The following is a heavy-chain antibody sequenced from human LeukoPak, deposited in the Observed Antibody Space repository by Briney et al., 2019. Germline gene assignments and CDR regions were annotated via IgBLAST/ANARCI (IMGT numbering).Heavy chain of an antibody. CDR2: MNPNSGNT. Sequence: GASVKVSCKASGYTFTSYDINWVRQATGQGLEWMGWMNPNSGNTGYAQKFQGRVTMTRNTSISTAYMELSSLRSEDTAVYYCARGMPRLRFLEWGSDYYYYYGMDVWGRGTTVTVSS. V-gene: IGHV1-8*01. CDR3: ARGMPRLRFLEWGSDYYYYYGMDV. D-gene: IGHD3-3*01. J-gene: IGHJ6*02. CDR1: GYTFTSYD.